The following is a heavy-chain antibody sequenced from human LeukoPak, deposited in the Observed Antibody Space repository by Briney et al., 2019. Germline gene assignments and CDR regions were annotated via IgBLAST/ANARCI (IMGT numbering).Heavy chain of an antibody. V-gene: IGHV1-2*02. CDR1: GYTFTDYY. CDR3: TSVTLSAYDGDY. D-gene: IGHD5-12*01. J-gene: IGHJ4*02. Sequence: GASVKVSCKASGYTFTDYYMHWVRQAPGRGLEWVGWIHPKSGATNYAQRFQGRVSMTRDTSISTAYMELSRLNSDDTAVYYCTSVTLSAYDGDYRGQGTLVTVSS. CDR2: IHPKSGAT.